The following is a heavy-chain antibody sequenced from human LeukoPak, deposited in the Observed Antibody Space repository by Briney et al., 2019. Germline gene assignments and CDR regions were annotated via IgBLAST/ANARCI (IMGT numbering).Heavy chain of an antibody. CDR3: ARDRYLYCSGGSCYPAYFDY. Sequence: GGSLRLSCAASGFSVSSNYMNWVRQAPGEGLEWVSAIYTGGTTYYADSVKGRFTISRDNSKNTLYLQMNSLRAEDTAVYYCARDRYLYCSGGSCYPAYFDYWGQGTLVTVSS. V-gene: IGHV3-66*02. D-gene: IGHD2-15*01. CDR2: IYTGGTT. CDR1: GFSVSSNY. J-gene: IGHJ4*02.